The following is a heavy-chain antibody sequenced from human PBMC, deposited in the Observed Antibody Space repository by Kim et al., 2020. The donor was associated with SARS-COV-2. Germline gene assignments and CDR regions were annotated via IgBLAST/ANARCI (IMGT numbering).Heavy chain of an antibody. D-gene: IGHD3-22*01. CDR1: GGSFSGYY. CDR2: INHSGST. Sequence: SETLSLTCAVYGGSFSGYYWSWIRQPPGKGLEWIGEINHSGSTNYNPSLKSRVTISVDTSKNQFSLKLSSVTAADTAVYYCARGGLSYYYDSGKNDAFDIWGQGTMVTVSS. V-gene: IGHV4-34*01. CDR3: ARGGLSYYYDSGKNDAFDI. J-gene: IGHJ3*02.